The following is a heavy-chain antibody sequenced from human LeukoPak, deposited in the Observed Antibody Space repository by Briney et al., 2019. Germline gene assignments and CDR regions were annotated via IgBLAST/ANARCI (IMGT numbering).Heavy chain of an antibody. J-gene: IGHJ4*02. Sequence: GGSLRLSCAASGFTFSTYAMHWVRQAPGKGLEWVAVILYDGSNKYYADSVKGRFTISRDNAKNSLYLQMNSLRAEDTAVYYCARIGRDGSDYWGQGTLVTVSS. CDR2: ILYDGSNK. CDR1: GFTFSTYA. V-gene: IGHV3-30*04. D-gene: IGHD1-26*01. CDR3: ARIGRDGSDY.